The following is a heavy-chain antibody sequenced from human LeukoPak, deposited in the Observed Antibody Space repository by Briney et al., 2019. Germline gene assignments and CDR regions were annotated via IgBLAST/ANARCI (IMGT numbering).Heavy chain of an antibody. CDR1: GGSISSYY. V-gene: IGHV4-4*07. J-gene: IGHJ5*02. Sequence: SETLSLTCVVSGGSISSYYWSWIRQPAGKGLEWIGRIYTSGSTNYNPSLKSRVTMSVDTSKNQFSLKLSSVTAADTAVYYCARVLPRFGVVGTNWFDPWGQGTLVTVSS. D-gene: IGHD3-3*01. CDR2: IYTSGST. CDR3: ARVLPRFGVVGTNWFDP.